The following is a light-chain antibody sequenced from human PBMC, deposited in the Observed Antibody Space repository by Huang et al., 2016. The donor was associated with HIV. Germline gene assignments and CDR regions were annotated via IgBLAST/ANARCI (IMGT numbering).Light chain of an antibody. CDR3: QQYDSYWT. CDR1: QSITNY. Sequence: DVQMTQSPSTLSAYVGDRITITCRASQSITNYLAWYQQKAGKAPDLLIYKASTLDSGVPSRFSGSGSGTTFTLTISNLQPDDFATYYCQQYDSYWTFGQGTKVE. CDR2: KAS. V-gene: IGKV1-5*03. J-gene: IGKJ1*01.